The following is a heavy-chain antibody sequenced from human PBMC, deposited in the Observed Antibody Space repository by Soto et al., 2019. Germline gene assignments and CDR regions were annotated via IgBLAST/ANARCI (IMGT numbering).Heavy chain of an antibody. CDR2: FYTSGNT. D-gene: IGHD6-13*01. V-gene: IGHV4-4*07. CDR3: ASDSTRWLDT. J-gene: IGHJ5*02. CDR1: GVSVSIYY. Sequence: AGTXSLTCTFSGVSVSIYYFIWIRQPAGKGLEWIGRFYTSGNTNYNPSLKSRVTMSLDTSKNQFSLKLSSVTAADKAVYFCASDSTRWLDTWGQGTLVTVSS.